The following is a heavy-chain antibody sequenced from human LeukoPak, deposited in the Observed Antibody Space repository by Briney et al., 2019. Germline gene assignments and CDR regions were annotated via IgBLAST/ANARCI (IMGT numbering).Heavy chain of an antibody. Sequence: ASVKVSCKASGGTFSSYAISWVRQAPGQGLEWMGGIIPIFGTANYAQKFQGRVTITADKSTSTAYMELSSLRSEDTAVYYCARSSDSSGFADAFDIWGQGTMVTVSS. CDR1: GGTFSSYA. CDR3: ARSSDSSGFADAFDI. D-gene: IGHD3-22*01. V-gene: IGHV1-69*06. CDR2: IIPIFGTA. J-gene: IGHJ3*02.